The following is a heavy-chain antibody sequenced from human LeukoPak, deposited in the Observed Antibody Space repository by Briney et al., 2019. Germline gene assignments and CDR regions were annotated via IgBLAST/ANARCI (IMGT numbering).Heavy chain of an antibody. Sequence: GASVKVSCKASGGTFSSYAISWVRQAPGQGLEWMGTIIPILGIANYAKKFQGRVTITADKSTSTAYMELSSLRSEDTAVYYCARDAPYCSSTSCRLMDVWGQGTTVTVSS. CDR2: IIPILGIA. J-gene: IGHJ6*02. CDR1: GGTFSSYA. D-gene: IGHD2-2*01. CDR3: ARDAPYCSSTSCRLMDV. V-gene: IGHV1-69*04.